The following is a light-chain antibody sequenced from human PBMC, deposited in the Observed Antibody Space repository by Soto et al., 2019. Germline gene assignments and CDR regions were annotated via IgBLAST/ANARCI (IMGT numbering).Light chain of an antibody. Sequence: QSALTQPPSASGSPGQSVTISCTGTSSDVGLYDYVSWYRQHPGKVPKLLIYEVTQRPSGVPDRFSGSKSGNTASLTVSGLHAEDEADYYCSSYGGNSNYVFETGTKVTVL. CDR2: EVT. CDR3: SSYGGNSNYV. J-gene: IGLJ1*01. V-gene: IGLV2-8*01. CDR1: SSDVGLYDY.